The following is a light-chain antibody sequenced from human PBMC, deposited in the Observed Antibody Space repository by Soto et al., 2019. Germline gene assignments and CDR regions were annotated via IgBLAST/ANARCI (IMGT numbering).Light chain of an antibody. J-gene: IGLJ2*01. V-gene: IGLV3-1*01. CDR3: QAWDSSTDVV. CDR2: QDS. CDR1: KWGVKY. Sequence: SYALTQPPSVSVSPGQTASITCSVDKWGVKYACWHQQKPGQSPVLVIYQDSKRPSGIPERFSGSNSGNTATLTISGTQAMDEADYYCQAWDSSTDVVFGGGTKVTVL.